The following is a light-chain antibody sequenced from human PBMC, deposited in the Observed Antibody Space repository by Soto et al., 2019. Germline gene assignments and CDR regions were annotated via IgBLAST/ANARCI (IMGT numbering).Light chain of an antibody. V-gene: IGLV2-11*01. J-gene: IGLJ1*01. CDR2: DVS. CDR3: CSYAGSSAFHV. CDR1: SSDIGGYNY. Sequence: QSALTQPRSVSGSPGQSVTISCTGTSSDIGGYNYVSWYQQHPGKAPKLMIYDVSKRPSGVPDRYSGSKSGNTASRAISGLQAEDEDDSDCCSYAGSSAFHVFGTGTKLTVL.